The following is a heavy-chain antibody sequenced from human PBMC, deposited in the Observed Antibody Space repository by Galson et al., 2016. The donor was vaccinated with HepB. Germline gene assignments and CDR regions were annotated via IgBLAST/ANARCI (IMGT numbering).Heavy chain of an antibody. D-gene: IGHD2/OR15-2a*01. V-gene: IGHV1-69*13. CDR2: LTPTFGNP. Sequence: SVKVSCKASGGTFSSYAFSWVRQAPGQGLEWMGGLTPTFGNPSYPQRFQGRVTITADESTSTTFMELSSLRSDDTAVYYCARHTRGQYCWRCHEFDYWGQGTLVTVSS. CDR1: GGTFSSYA. CDR3: ARHTRGQYCWRCHEFDY. J-gene: IGHJ4*02.